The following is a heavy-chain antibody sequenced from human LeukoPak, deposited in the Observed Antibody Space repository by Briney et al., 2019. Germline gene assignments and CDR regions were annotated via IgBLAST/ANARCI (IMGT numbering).Heavy chain of an antibody. CDR3: ATPLPRARDAFDI. D-gene: IGHD1-14*01. CDR2: MNPNSGNT. Sequence: ASVKVSCKASGYTFTSYDINWVRQATGQELEWMGWMNPNSGNTGYAQKFQGRVTMTRNTSISTAYVELSSLRSEDTAVYYCATPLPRARDAFDIWGQGTMVTVSS. J-gene: IGHJ3*02. CDR1: GYTFTSYD. V-gene: IGHV1-8*01.